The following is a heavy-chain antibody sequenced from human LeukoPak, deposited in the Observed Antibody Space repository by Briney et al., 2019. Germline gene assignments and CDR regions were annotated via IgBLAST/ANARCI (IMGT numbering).Heavy chain of an antibody. J-gene: IGHJ5*02. CDR3: ARVPHFGDYGWFDP. D-gene: IGHD4-17*01. V-gene: IGHV4-34*01. CDR2: IYHSGST. CDR1: GGSFSGYY. Sequence: SETLSLTCAVYGGSFSGYYWSWIRQPPGKGLEWIGEIYHSGSTNYNPSLKSRVTISVDKSKNQFSLKLSSVTAADTAVYYCARVPHFGDYGWFDPWGQGTLVTVSS.